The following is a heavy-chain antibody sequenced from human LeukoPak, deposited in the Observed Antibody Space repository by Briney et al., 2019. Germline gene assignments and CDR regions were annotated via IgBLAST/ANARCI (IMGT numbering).Heavy chain of an antibody. CDR2: IKEDGSEK. D-gene: IGHD6-6*01. V-gene: IGHV3-7*01. Sequence: PGGSLRLSCAASGFTFSSYWMSWVRQAPGKGLEWVANIKEDGSEKYYVDSVKGRFTTSRDNAKNSLYLQMNSLRAEDTAVYYCGSSSGRNNWFDPWGQGTLVIVSS. J-gene: IGHJ5*02. CDR3: GSSSGRNNWFDP. CDR1: GFTFSSYW.